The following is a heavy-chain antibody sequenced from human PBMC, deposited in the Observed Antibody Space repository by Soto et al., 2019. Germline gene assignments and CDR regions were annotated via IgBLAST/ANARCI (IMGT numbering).Heavy chain of an antibody. V-gene: IGHV4-34*01. CDR1: GGSFSGYY. J-gene: IGHJ5*02. CDR2: INHSGST. D-gene: IGHD4-17*01. Sequence: SETLSLTCAVYGGSFSGYYWSWIRQPPGKGLEWIGEINHSGSTNYNPSLKSRVTISVDTSKNQFSLKLSSVTAADTAVYYCAYGHYHNWFDPWGQGTLVTVSS. CDR3: AYGHYHNWFDP.